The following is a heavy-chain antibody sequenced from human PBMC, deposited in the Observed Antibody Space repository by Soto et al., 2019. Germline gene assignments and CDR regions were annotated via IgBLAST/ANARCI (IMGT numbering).Heavy chain of an antibody. V-gene: IGHV4-30-4*01. J-gene: IGHJ4*02. CDR1: GGSISSGDYY. CDR2: IYYSGST. CDR3: ARAKGGYCSGGSCYPSSPNFDY. D-gene: IGHD2-15*01. Sequence: SETLSLTCTVSGGSISSGDYYWSWIRQPPGKGLEWIGYIYYSGSTYYNPSLKSRVTISIDTSKNQFSLKLTSVTATDTAMYYCARAKGGYCSGGSCYPSSPNFDYWGQGTLVTV.